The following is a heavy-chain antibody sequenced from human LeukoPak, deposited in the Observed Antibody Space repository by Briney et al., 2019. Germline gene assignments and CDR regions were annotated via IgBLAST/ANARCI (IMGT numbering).Heavy chain of an antibody. Sequence: SETLSLTCTVSGGSISSGGYSWSWIRQHPGKGREWIGYIYYSGSTYYNPSLKSRVTISADTSKNLFSLKLSSVTAADTAVYYCAIIVVVPAAPDAFDIWGQGTMVTVSS. CDR2: IYYSGST. V-gene: IGHV4-31*03. D-gene: IGHD2-2*01. CDR1: GGSISSGGYS. J-gene: IGHJ3*02. CDR3: AIIVVVPAAPDAFDI.